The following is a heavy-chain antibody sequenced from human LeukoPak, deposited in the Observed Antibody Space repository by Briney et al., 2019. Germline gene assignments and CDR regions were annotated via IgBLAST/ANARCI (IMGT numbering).Heavy chain of an antibody. Sequence: ASVKVSCKASGGTFSSYAISWARQAPGQGLEWMGRIIPILGIANYAQKFQGRVTITADKSTSTAYMELSSLRSEDTAVYYCARDGGRDFWSGYSPYYFDYWGQGTLVTVSS. D-gene: IGHD3-3*01. CDR3: ARDGGRDFWSGYSPYYFDY. J-gene: IGHJ4*02. CDR1: GGTFSSYA. CDR2: IIPILGIA. V-gene: IGHV1-69*04.